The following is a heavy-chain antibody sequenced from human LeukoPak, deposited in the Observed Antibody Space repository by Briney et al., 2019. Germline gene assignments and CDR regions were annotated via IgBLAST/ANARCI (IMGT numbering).Heavy chain of an antibody. D-gene: IGHD4-23*01. CDR2: IYYSGST. Sequence: SETLSLTCTVSGGSISSSSYYWGWIRQPPGKGLEWIGSIYYSGSTYYNPSLKSRVTISVDTSKNQFSLKLSSVTAADTAVYYCARVTTVVTSFDYWGQGTLVTVSS. J-gene: IGHJ4*02. V-gene: IGHV4-39*07. CDR1: GGSISSSSYY. CDR3: ARVTTVVTSFDY.